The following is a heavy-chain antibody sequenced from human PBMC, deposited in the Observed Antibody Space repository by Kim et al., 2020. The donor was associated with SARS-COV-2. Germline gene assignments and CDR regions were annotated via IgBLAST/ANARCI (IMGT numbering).Heavy chain of an antibody. Sequence: GGSLRLSCAASGFTFSSYAMSWVRQAPGKGLEWISAISGSGGSTYYADSVKGRFTISRDNSKNTLYLQMNSLRAEDTAVYYCAKDLSLAARPHYFDYWGQGTLVTVSS. CDR2: ISGSGGST. V-gene: IGHV3-23*01. CDR1: GFTFSSYA. D-gene: IGHD6-6*01. J-gene: IGHJ4*02. CDR3: AKDLSLAARPHYFDY.